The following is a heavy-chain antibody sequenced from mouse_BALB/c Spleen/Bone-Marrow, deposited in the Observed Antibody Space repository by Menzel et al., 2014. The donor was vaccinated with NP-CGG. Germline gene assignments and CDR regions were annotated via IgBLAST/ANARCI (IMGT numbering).Heavy chain of an antibody. CDR3: SRGRRDALDY. CDR2: INPSNGGT. J-gene: IGHJ4*01. CDR1: GYTFTSYY. V-gene: IGHV1S81*02. Sequence: LVESGAELVKPGASVKLSCKASGYTFTSYYMYWVKQRPGQGLEWFGEINPSNGGTNFNEKFKNKATLTVDKSSSTAYTQLSSLTSEDSAVYYCSRGRRDALDYWGQGTSVTVSS.